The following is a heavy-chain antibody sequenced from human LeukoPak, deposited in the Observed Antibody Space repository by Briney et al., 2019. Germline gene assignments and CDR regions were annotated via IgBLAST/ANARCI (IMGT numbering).Heavy chain of an antibody. CDR3: ARGRIAAHPGYYYYYYMDV. J-gene: IGHJ6*03. CDR2: IIPIFGTA. CDR1: GGTFSSYA. Sequence: GASVTVSCTASGGTFSSYAISWVRQAPGQGLEWMGGIIPIFGTANYAQKFQGRVTITTDESTSTAYMELSSLRSEDTAVYYCARGRIAAHPGYYYYYYMDVWGKGTTVTVSS. D-gene: IGHD6-6*01. V-gene: IGHV1-69*05.